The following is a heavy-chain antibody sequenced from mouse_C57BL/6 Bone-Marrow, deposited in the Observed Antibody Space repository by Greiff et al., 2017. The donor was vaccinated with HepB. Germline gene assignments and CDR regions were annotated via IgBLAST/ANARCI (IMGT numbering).Heavy chain of an antibody. Sequence: EVQGVESGGGLVQPGGSLKLSCAASGFTFSDYYMYWVRQTPEKRLEWVAYISNGGGSTYYPDTVKGRFTISRDNAKNTLYLQMSRLKSEDTAMYYCARRPLRRGYFDVWGTGTTVTVSS. J-gene: IGHJ1*03. D-gene: IGHD1-2*01. CDR1: GFTFSDYY. V-gene: IGHV5-12*01. CDR2: ISNGGGST. CDR3: ARRPLRRGYFDV.